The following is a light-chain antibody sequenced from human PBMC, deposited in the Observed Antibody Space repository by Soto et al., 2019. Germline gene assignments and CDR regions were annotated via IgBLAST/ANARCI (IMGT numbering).Light chain of an antibody. CDR1: ASNIGAGYY. CDR2: GNN. CDR3: QSYDSSLSGSWV. Sequence: QSVLKQPPSVSGAPGRRVTLSGTGTASNIGAGYYVHWYQQLPGTDPKFFIFGNNNRPSRVPDRFAGSKSGTSSSQAITGRQGEDEADYCCQSYDSSLSGSWVFGGGTQLTVL. V-gene: IGLV1-40*01. J-gene: IGLJ3*02.